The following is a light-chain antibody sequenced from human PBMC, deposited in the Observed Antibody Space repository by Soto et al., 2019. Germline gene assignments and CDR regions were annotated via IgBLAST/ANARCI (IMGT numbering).Light chain of an antibody. Sequence: QSALTQPASVSGSPGQSITSSCTGTSSDVGSHNLVSWYQQHPGQAPNLMIYEVSKRPLGVSARFSASKSGNTASLTISGLQAEDEADYYCCSYGGSRAVFGGGTQLTVL. CDR2: EVS. CDR3: CSYGGSRAV. CDR1: SSDVGSHNL. V-gene: IGLV2-23*02. J-gene: IGLJ7*01.